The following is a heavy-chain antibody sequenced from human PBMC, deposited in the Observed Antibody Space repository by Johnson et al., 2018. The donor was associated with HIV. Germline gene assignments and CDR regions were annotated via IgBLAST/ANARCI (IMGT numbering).Heavy chain of an antibody. J-gene: IGHJ3*02. CDR2: ISWNSDTL. CDR3: ARDLSRIASYSGAFDM. CDR1: GFTFEDYA. D-gene: IGHD2/OR15-2a*01. Sequence: VQLVESGGTLVQPDRSLRLSCASSGFTFEDYAMHWVRQGPGKGLEWVSGISWNSDTLVYVDSVKGRFTISRDKADNSLHLQMNSLRTEDTALYYCARDLSRIASYSGAFDMWGQGTMVTVSS. V-gene: IGHV3-9*01.